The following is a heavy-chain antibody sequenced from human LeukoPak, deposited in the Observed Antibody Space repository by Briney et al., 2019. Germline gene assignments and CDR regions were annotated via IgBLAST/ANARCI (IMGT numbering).Heavy chain of an antibody. D-gene: IGHD1-7*01. V-gene: IGHV3-21*01. Sequence: GGSLRLSCAASGFTFSSYSMNWVRQAPGKGLEWVSSISSSSSYIYYADSVKGRFTISRDNLKNSLYLQMNSLRAEDTAVYYCARGHWNFDNWFDPWGQGTLVTVSS. CDR1: GFTFSSYS. CDR3: ARGHWNFDNWFDP. J-gene: IGHJ5*02. CDR2: ISSSSSYI.